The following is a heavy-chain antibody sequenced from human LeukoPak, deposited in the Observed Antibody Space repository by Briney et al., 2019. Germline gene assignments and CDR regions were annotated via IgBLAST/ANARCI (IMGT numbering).Heavy chain of an antibody. J-gene: IGHJ5*02. CDR1: GGSISSYY. D-gene: IGHD2-15*01. V-gene: IGHV4-59*08. CDR2: FYVSGST. Sequence: SETLSLTCTVSGGSISSYYWSWIRQPPGKGLEGIGYFYVSGSTNDNPSPKSRVTISVDMSKNQFSLKLSSVTAADTAVYYCARHGYCSGGSCGRWFDPWGQGTLVTVSS. CDR3: ARHGYCSGGSCGRWFDP.